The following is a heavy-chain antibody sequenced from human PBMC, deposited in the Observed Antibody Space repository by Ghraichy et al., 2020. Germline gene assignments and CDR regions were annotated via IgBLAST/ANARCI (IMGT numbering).Heavy chain of an antibody. CDR2: INHSGST. CDR3: ARTRSPRSRPTFDY. J-gene: IGHJ4*02. V-gene: IGHV4-34*01. D-gene: IGHD3-16*01. CDR1: GGSFSGYY. Sequence: SETLSLTCAVYGGSFSGYYWSWIRQPPGKGLEWIGEINHSGSTNYNPSLKSRVTISVDTSKNQFSLKLSSVTAADTAVYYCARTRSPRSRPTFDYWGQGTLVTVSS.